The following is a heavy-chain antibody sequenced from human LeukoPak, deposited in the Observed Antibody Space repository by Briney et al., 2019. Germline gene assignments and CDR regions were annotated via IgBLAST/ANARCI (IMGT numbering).Heavy chain of an antibody. J-gene: IGHJ1*01. CDR2: IYNSEST. V-gene: IGHV4-59*08. CDR1: GGSIGGYY. Sequence: SETLSLTCTVSGGSIGGYYWSWIRQPPGKGLEWIGYIYNSESTNYNPSLKSRVTISVDTSKNQFSLRLISVTAADTAVYYCARHGYYFGSGSYFQHWGQRTLVTLSS. CDR3: ARHGYYFGSGSYFQH. D-gene: IGHD3-10*01.